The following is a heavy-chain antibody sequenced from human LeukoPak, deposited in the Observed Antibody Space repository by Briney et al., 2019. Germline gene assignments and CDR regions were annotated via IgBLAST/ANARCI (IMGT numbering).Heavy chain of an antibody. CDR3: AKSTGTTRAAAFDI. Sequence: GSLRLSCAASKFTFSSYAMSWVRQAPGKGLEWVSIISGSAGSTYYADSVKGRFTISRDNSKVTLYLQMNSLRAEDTAVYYCAKSTGTTRAAAFDIWGQGTMVTVSS. J-gene: IGHJ3*02. V-gene: IGHV3-23*01. CDR2: ISGSAGST. D-gene: IGHD1-1*01. CDR1: KFTFSSYA.